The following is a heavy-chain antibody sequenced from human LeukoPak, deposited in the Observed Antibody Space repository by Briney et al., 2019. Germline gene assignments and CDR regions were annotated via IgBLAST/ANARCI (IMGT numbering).Heavy chain of an antibody. V-gene: IGHV4-34*01. CDR1: GGSFSGYY. J-gene: IGHJ3*02. D-gene: IGHD3-10*01. CDR2: INHSGST. CDR3: ARLIRITMVRGVIDAFDI. Sequence: SETLSLTCAVYGGSFSGYYWSWIRQPQGKGLEWIGEINHSGSTNYNPSLKSRVTISVDTSKNQFSLKLSSVTAADTAVYYCARLIRITMVRGVIDAFDIWGQGTMVTVSS.